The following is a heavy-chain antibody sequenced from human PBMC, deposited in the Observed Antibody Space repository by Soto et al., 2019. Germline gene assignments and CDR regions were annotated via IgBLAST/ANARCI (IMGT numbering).Heavy chain of an antibody. CDR1: GGSFSGYY. Sequence: SETLSLTRAVYGGSFSGYYWSWIRQPPGKGLEWIGEINHSGSTNYNPSLKSRVTISVDTSKNQFSPKLSSVTAADTAVYYCARGFYGDNGGNYYYYMDVWGKGTTVTVSS. CDR3: ARGFYGDNGGNYYYYMDV. J-gene: IGHJ6*03. CDR2: INHSGST. D-gene: IGHD4-17*01. V-gene: IGHV4-34*01.